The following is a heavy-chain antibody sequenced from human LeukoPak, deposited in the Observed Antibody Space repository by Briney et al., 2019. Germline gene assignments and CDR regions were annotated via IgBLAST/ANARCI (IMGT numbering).Heavy chain of an antibody. CDR2: IYSGGST. Sequence: GGSLRLSCAASGFTVSSNYMSWVRQAPGKGLEWVSVIYSGGSTYYADSVKGRFTISRDNSKNTLYLRMNSLRAEDTAVYYCARGPHTYYYGSGSYYKAGRYFDLWGRGTLVTVSS. D-gene: IGHD3-10*01. V-gene: IGHV3-66*01. CDR1: GFTVSSNY. J-gene: IGHJ2*01. CDR3: ARGPHTYYYGSGSYYKAGRYFDL.